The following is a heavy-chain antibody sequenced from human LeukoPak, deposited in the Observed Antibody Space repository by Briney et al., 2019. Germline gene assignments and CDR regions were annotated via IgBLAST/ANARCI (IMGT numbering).Heavy chain of an antibody. CDR1: GFTVGSNS. CDR3: ARAYYYESGGYYLAY. V-gene: IGHV3-53*01. CDR2: IYSGGST. Sequence: GGCLRLSCAASGFTVGSNSLSWVRQAPGRGLEWVSVIYSGGSTYYADSVKGRFTISRDNSKNTLYLQMNGLRAEDTAVYYCARAYYYESGGYYLAYWGQGTLVTVSS. D-gene: IGHD3-22*01. J-gene: IGHJ4*02.